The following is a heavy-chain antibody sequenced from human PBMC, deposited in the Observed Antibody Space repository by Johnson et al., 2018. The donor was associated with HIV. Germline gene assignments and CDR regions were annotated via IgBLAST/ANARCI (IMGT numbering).Heavy chain of an antibody. J-gene: IGHJ3*02. CDR1: GFRFDEYA. CDR3: TSEGAFYDAFDI. D-gene: IGHD3-16*01. V-gene: IGHV3-9*01. Sequence: VQLVESGGGVVQPGRSLRLSCAASGFRFDEYAMHWVRQAPGKGLEWVSGISGNSATIGYADSLEGRLTISRDNSKNTLYLQINSLKTEDTAVYYCTSEGAFYDAFDIWGQGAMVTVSS. CDR2: ISGNSATI.